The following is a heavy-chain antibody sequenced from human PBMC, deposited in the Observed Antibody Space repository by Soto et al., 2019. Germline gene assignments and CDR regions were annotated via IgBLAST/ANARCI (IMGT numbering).Heavy chain of an antibody. CDR1: GGSISSGDYY. D-gene: IGHD3-3*01. J-gene: IGHJ4*02. CDR2: IYYSGST. V-gene: IGHV4-30-4*01. CDR3: ARAEPGHGHYDFWSGNRDIFDY. Sequence: SETLSLTCTVSGGSISSGDYYWSWIRQPPGKGLEWIGYIYYSGSTYYNPSLKSRVTISVDTSKNQFSLKLSSVTAADTAVYYCARAEPGHGHYDFWSGNRDIFDYWGQGTLVTVSS.